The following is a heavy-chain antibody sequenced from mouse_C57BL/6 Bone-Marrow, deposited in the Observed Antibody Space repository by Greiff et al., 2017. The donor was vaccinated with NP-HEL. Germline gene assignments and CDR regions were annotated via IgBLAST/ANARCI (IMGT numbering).Heavy chain of an antibody. D-gene: IGHD2-13*01. Sequence: DVHLVESGGGLVKPGGSLKLSCAASGFTFSSYAMSWVRQTPEKRLEWVATISDGGSYTYYPDNVKGRFTISRDNAKNNLYLQMSHLKSADTAMYYCARDRGDAAWFAYWGQGTLVTVSA. CDR2: ISDGGSYT. V-gene: IGHV5-4*01. CDR3: ARDRGDAAWFAY. CDR1: GFTFSSYA. J-gene: IGHJ3*01.